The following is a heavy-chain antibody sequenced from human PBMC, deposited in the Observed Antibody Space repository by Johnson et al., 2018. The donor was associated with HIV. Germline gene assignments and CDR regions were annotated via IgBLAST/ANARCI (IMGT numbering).Heavy chain of an antibody. Sequence: EQLVESGGGLVQPGGSLRLSCAASGFTVTRNYLSWVRQAPGKGLEWVSVIYSGGSTYYADSVKGRFTISRDNSKNTLYLQMNSLRAEDTAVYYCAKGGAVAGTRDAFDIWGQGTMVIVSS. CDR3: AKGGAVAGTRDAFDI. V-gene: IGHV3-66*01. D-gene: IGHD6-19*01. CDR2: IYSGGST. J-gene: IGHJ3*02. CDR1: GFTVTRNY.